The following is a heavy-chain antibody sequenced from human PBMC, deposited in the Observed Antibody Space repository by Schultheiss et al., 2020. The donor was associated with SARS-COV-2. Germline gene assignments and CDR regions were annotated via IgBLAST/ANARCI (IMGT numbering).Heavy chain of an antibody. V-gene: IGHV4-34*09. CDR2: INHSGST. CDR3: ARAVRDAFGI. J-gene: IGHJ3*02. D-gene: IGHD3-10*01. Sequence: SETLSLTCAVYGGSFSGYYWSWIRQPPGKGLEWIGEINHSGSTNYNPSLKSLVTISGDTSKNQFSLKVNSVTAADTAVYYCARAVRDAFGIWGQGTMVTVSS. CDR1: GGSFSGYY.